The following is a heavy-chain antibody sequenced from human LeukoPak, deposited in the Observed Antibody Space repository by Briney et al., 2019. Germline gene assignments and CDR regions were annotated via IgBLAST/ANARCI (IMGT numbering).Heavy chain of an antibody. V-gene: IGHV4-39*01. Sequence: SETLSLTCTVSGGSISSSSYYWGWIRQPPGKGLEWIGSIYYSGSTYYNPPLKSRVTISVDTSKNQFSLKLSSVTAADTAVYYCARLWEPYSHDYWGQGTLVTVSS. J-gene: IGHJ4*02. CDR2: IYYSGST. CDR3: ARLWEPYSHDY. D-gene: IGHD1-26*01. CDR1: GGSISSSSYY.